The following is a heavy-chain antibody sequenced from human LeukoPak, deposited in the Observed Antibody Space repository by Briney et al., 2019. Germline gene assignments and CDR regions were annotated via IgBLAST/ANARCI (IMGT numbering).Heavy chain of an antibody. V-gene: IGHV3-7*03. D-gene: IGHD2-8*02. CDR3: AAGGAY. J-gene: IGHJ4*02. Sequence: GGSLRLSCAASGFTFSSFRMKWVRQAPGKGLEWVANIKQDGSEKYYVDSVRGRFTISRDNAKNSLYLQMNSLRAEDTAVYYCAAGGAYWGQGTLVTVSS. CDR2: IKQDGSEK. CDR1: GFTFSSFR.